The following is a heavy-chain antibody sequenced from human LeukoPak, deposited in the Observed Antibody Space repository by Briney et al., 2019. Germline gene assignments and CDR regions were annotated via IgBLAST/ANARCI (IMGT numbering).Heavy chain of an antibody. CDR1: GFTFSSYS. Sequence: PGGSLRLSCAASGFTFSSYSMNWVRQAPGKGLEWASSISSSSSYIYYADSVKGRFTISRDNAKNSLYLQMYSLRAEDTAVYYCARGPLDFSLDWFDIWGQGTMVTVSS. D-gene: IGHD3-3*01. CDR3: ARGPLDFSLDWFDI. CDR2: ISSSSSYI. V-gene: IGHV3-21*01. J-gene: IGHJ3*02.